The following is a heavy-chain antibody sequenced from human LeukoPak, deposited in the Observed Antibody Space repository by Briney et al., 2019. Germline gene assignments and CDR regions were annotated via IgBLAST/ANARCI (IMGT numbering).Heavy chain of an antibody. D-gene: IGHD4-11*01. CDR1: GFSIGTGYS. CDR2: IYYSGST. J-gene: IGHJ4*02. Sequence: PSETLSLTCSVSGFSIGTGYSWGWIRQPPGKGLEWIGYIYYSGSTNYNPSLKSRVTISVDTSKNQFSLKLSSVTAADTAVYYCARHGGTRITLVQVYYFDYWGQGTLVTVSS. V-gene: IGHV4-61*01. CDR3: ARHGGTRITLVQVYYFDY.